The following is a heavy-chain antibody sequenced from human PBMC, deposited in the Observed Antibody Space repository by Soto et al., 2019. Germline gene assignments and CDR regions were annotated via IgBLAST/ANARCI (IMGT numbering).Heavy chain of an antibody. CDR3: ARDQQWLLYNWFDP. Sequence: ASVKVSCKASGYTFTSYGISWVRQAPGQGLEWMGWISAYNGNTNYAQKLQGRVTMTTDTSTSTAYMELRSLRSDDTAVYYCARDQQWLLYNWFDPWGQGTLVTVSS. V-gene: IGHV1-18*01. CDR1: GYTFTSYG. D-gene: IGHD6-19*01. CDR2: ISAYNGNT. J-gene: IGHJ5*02.